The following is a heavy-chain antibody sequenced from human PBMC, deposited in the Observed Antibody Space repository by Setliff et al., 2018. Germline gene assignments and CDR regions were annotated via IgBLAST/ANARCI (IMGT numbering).Heavy chain of an antibody. Sequence: KTSETLSLTCTVSDGSISNAYWSWIRQSPGKGLEWIGYIYDTGSTNSDPSLKSRVTMSVDTSKNQVSLKMTSVTAADTAVYYCARHGPTRTDSWFDSFDVWGQGTKVTVS. CDR1: DGSISNAY. CDR3: ARHGPTRTDSWFDSFDV. CDR2: IYDTGST. V-gene: IGHV4-59*08. J-gene: IGHJ3*01. D-gene: IGHD3-10*01.